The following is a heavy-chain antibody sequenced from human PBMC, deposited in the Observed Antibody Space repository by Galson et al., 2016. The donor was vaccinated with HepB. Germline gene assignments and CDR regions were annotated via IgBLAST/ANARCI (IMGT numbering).Heavy chain of an antibody. CDR2: ITHTGST. D-gene: IGHD2-21*01. CDR3: ARGNYSAFDI. CDR1: GVSFSGYY. J-gene: IGHJ3*02. Sequence: ETLSLTCAVYGVSFSGYYWSWIRQPPGKGPEWMGEITHTGSTTHNPSLKSRVAMSLDTSKNHLSLKLNFVTAADTAVYYCARGNYSAFDIWGQGTMVTVSS. V-gene: IGHV4-34*01.